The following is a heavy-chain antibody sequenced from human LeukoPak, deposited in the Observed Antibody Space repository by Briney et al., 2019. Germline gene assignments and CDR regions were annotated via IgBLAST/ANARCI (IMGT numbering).Heavy chain of an antibody. CDR3: ATVYMLPKRYYDSSGGYFDY. D-gene: IGHD3-22*01. V-gene: IGHV1-24*01. Sequence: ASVKVSCKASGYTLTELSMHWVRQAPGKGLEWMGGFDPEDGETIYAQKFQGRVTMTEDTSTDTAYMELSSLRSEDTAVYYCATVYMLPKRYYDSSGGYFDYWGQGTPVTVSS. CDR2: FDPEDGET. CDR1: GYTLTELS. J-gene: IGHJ4*02.